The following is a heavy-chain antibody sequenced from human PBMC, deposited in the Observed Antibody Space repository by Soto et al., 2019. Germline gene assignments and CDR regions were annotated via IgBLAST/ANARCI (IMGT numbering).Heavy chain of an antibody. V-gene: IGHV4-34*01. Sequence: PSETLSLTCALYGGSFSGDYWSWIRQPPGKGLEWIGEINHGGSTNYNPSLKSRVSISVDTSKNQFSLKLSSVTAADTAMYYCTRGRCTNGVCYTGYYYYGMDVWGQGTTVTVSS. CDR1: GGSFSGDY. CDR3: TRGRCTNGVCYTGYYYYGMDV. J-gene: IGHJ6*02. CDR2: INHGGST. D-gene: IGHD2-8*01.